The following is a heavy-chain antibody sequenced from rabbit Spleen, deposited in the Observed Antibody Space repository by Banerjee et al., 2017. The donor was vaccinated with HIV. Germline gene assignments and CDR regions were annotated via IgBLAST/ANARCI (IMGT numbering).Heavy chain of an antibody. J-gene: IGHJ4*01. V-gene: IGHV1S40*01. CDR3: ARDAGSGPYIDGYFDL. CDR1: GFSFSTAYY. D-gene: IGHD8-1*01. Sequence: QSLEESGGDMVKPGASLTLTCTASGFSFSTAYYICWVRQAPGKGLEWIGCIYPDGIGSTAYASWAKGRFTISKASSTTVTLQMTSLTVADMATYFCARDAGSGPYIDGYFDLWGPGTLVTVS. CDR2: IYPDGIGST.